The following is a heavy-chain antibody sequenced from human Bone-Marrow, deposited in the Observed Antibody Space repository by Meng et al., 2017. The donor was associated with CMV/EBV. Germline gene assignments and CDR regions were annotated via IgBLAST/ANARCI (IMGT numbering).Heavy chain of an antibody. CDR2: IIPILGIA. Sequence: SVKVSCKASGGTFSSYAISWVRQAPGQGLEWMGGIIPILGIANYAQKFQGRVTITADKSTSTAYMELSSLRSEDTAVYYCVRDPPIVGAVAGRAYYYYGMDVWGQGTTVTVSS. V-gene: IGHV1-69*10. D-gene: IGHD6-19*01. CDR1: GGTFSSYA. J-gene: IGHJ6*02. CDR3: VRDPPIVGAVAGRAYYYYGMDV.